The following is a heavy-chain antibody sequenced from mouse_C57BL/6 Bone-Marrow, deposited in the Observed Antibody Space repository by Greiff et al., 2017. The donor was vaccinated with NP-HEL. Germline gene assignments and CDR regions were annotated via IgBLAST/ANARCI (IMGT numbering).Heavy chain of an antibody. Sequence: EVKLEESGGGLVQPGGSLSLSCAASGFTFTDYYMSWVRQPPGKALEWLGFIRNTANGYTTAYSASVKGRFTISRANSPSILYLQMNALRAEDSATYYCASYPTTVVEGAMDDWGQGTSVTVAS. V-gene: IGHV7-3*01. CDR3: ASYPTTVVEGAMDD. D-gene: IGHD1-1*01. CDR1: GFTFTDYY. J-gene: IGHJ4*01. CDR2: IRNTANGYTT.